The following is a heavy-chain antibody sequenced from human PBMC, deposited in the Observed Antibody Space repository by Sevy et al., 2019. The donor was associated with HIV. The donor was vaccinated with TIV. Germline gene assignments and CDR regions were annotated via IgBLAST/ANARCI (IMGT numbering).Heavy chain of an antibody. D-gene: IGHD6-19*01. Sequence: GESLKISCKGSGYSFTSYWIGWVRQMPGKGLEGMGIIYPGDSDTRYSPSFQGQVTISADKSISTAYRQWGSLKASDTAMYYCASYGIAVASDAFDIWGQGTMVTVSS. CDR2: IYPGDSDT. J-gene: IGHJ3*02. V-gene: IGHV5-51*01. CDR3: ASYGIAVASDAFDI. CDR1: GYSFTSYW.